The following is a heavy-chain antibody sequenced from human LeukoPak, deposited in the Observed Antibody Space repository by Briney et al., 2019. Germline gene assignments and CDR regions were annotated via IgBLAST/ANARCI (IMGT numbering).Heavy chain of an antibody. CDR2: FDYSGNI. D-gene: IGHD3-22*01. CDR3: ATTWYYDTRGYLFDD. V-gene: IGHV4-59*01. CDR1: GASISSYY. J-gene: IGHJ4*01. Sequence: SETLSLTCTVSGASISSYYWSWIRQPPGKGLEWIGYFDYSGNINYDPSLRSRVAISVDTSKNQFSLNMASVTAADTAVYFCATTWYYDTRGYLFDDWGHGTLVTVSS.